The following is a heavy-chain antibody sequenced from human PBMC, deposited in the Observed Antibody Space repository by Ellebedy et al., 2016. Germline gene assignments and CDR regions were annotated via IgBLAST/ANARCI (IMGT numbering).Heavy chain of an antibody. V-gene: IGHV1-69*04. CDR3: ARDLSTRRITMVRGVIGY. Sequence: ASVKVSCKASGGTFSSYAISWVRQAPGQGLEWMGRIIPILGIANYAQKFQDRVTITADKSTSTAYMELSSLRSEDTAVYYCARDLSTRRITMVRGVIGYWGQGTLVTVSS. D-gene: IGHD3-10*01. CDR2: IIPILGIA. J-gene: IGHJ4*02. CDR1: GGTFSSYA.